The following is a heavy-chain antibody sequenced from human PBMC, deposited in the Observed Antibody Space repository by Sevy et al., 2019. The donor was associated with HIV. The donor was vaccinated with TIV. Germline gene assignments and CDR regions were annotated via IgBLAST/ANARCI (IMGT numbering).Heavy chain of an antibody. Sequence: GGSLRLSCAASGFTFFSHVMSWVRQAPGKGLEWVSGLSGSGGTTYYADSVKGRFSISRDNSKNKLYLQMSSLRIEDTAVYYCATGPTESSISWVFDVWGPGTMVTVSS. CDR2: LSGSGGTT. CDR1: GFTFFSHV. J-gene: IGHJ3*01. CDR3: ATGPTESSISWVFDV. V-gene: IGHV3-23*01. D-gene: IGHD6-13*01.